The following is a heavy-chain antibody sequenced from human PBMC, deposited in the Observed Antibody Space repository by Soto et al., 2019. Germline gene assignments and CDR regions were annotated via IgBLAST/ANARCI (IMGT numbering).Heavy chain of an antibody. V-gene: IGHV4-39*01. Sequence: PSETLSLTCSVSDDSINSDKYYWGWIRQPPGKGLQWIGTIYYSGSTYYNPSLKSRVTISVDTSKNQFSLKLSSVTAADTAVYYCASSDGGSTIDYWGQGALVTVSS. CDR3: ASSDGGSTIDY. J-gene: IGHJ4*02. CDR1: DDSINSDKYY. CDR2: IYYSGST.